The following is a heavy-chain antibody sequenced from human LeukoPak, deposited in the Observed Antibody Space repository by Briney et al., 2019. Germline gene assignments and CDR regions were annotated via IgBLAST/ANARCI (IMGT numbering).Heavy chain of an antibody. Sequence: GGSPRLSSAASGFTLSSYDMHWVRHAPGKGLEWVSAIGTAADTYYPDSVKARFTISRENAKNSFYLQMNSLTADDTAVYYCARGSGTGWYTKGYFDYWGQGTLVTVSS. CDR3: ARGSGTGWYTKGYFDY. V-gene: IGHV3-13*01. CDR1: GFTLSSYD. J-gene: IGHJ4*02. D-gene: IGHD6-19*01. CDR2: IGTAADT.